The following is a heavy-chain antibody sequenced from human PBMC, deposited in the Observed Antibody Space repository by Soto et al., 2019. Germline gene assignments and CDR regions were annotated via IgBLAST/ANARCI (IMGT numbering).Heavy chain of an antibody. V-gene: IGHV3-64*01. J-gene: IGHJ5*02. CDR1: GFTFSSYA. D-gene: IGHD3-10*01. CDR3: AREGLYGSGSLLFDP. CDR2: ISSNGGST. Sequence: EVQLVESGGGLVQPGGSLRLSCAASGFTFSSYAMHWVRQAPGKGLEYVSAISSNGGSTYYANSVKGRFTISRDNSKNTLYLQMGSLRAEDMAVYYCAREGLYGSGSLLFDPWGQGTLDTVSS.